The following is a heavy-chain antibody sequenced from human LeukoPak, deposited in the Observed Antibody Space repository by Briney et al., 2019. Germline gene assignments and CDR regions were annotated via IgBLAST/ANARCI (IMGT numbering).Heavy chain of an antibody. J-gene: IGHJ6*04. D-gene: IGHD6-25*01. CDR1: GFTFSTYN. Sequence: PGGSLRLSCAASGFTFSTYNMSWVRQAPGKGLEWVANIKQDGSEKYYVDSVKGRFTISRDNAKNSLYLQMNSLRAEDTAVYSCARDGTPIHGSGWVYMDVWGKGTTVTISS. CDR3: ARDGTPIHGSGWVYMDV. V-gene: IGHV3-7*01. CDR2: IKQDGSEK.